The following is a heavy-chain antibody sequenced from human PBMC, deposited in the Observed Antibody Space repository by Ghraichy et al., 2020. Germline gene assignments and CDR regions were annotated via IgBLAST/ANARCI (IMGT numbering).Heavy chain of an antibody. D-gene: IGHD3-3*01. Sequence: SQTISLTCTVSGGSISSYYWSWIRQPPGKGLEWIGYIYYSGSTNYNPSLKSRVTISVDTSKNQFSLKLSSVTAADTAMYYCARVRYDFWSGYSLYNWFDPWGQGTLVTVSS. CDR1: GGSISSYY. J-gene: IGHJ5*02. CDR3: ARVRYDFWSGYSLYNWFDP. V-gene: IGHV4-59*01. CDR2: IYYSGST.